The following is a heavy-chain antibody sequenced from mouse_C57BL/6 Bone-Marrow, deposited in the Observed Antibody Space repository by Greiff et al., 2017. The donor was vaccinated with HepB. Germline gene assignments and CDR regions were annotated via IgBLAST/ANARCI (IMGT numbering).Heavy chain of an antibody. CDR2: INPYNGDT. D-gene: IGHD1-1*01. V-gene: IGHV1-20*01. J-gene: IGHJ3*01. CDR3: ARTGYGRTWFAY. CDR1: GYSFTGYF. Sequence: EVQRVESGPELVKPGDSVKISCKASGYSFTGYFMNWVMQSHGKSLEWIGRINPYNGDTFYNQKFKGKATLTVDKSSSTAHMELRSLTSEDSAVYYCARTGYGRTWFAYWGQGTLVTVSA.